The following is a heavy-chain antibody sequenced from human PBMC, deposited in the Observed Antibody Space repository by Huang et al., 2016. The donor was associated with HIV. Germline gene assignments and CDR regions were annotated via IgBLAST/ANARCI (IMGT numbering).Heavy chain of an antibody. D-gene: IGHD3-22*01. CDR1: GFPFSSYW. Sequence: EVQLVESGGGLVQPGGSLRLSCAASGFPFSSYWMHWFRQAPGKGPVWVSRINSEGSSSGYADSVKGRVTISRDNAKNTLYLQMNSLRAEDTAVYYCVRDPRIQSWLNYFDYWGQGTLVSVSS. J-gene: IGHJ4*02. CDR2: INSEGSSS. V-gene: IGHV3-74*01. CDR3: VRDPRIQSWLNYFDY.